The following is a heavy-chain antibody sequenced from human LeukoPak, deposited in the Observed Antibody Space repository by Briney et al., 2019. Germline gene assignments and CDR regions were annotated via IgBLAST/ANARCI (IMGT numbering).Heavy chain of an antibody. D-gene: IGHD2-21*01. CDR3: ARRCAGGDCYGAFDY. Sequence: SRTLSLTCTVSDDSISSNDYYWGWIRQPPGKGLEWIGSISYSGSTYYKPSLKSRVTISVDTSKNQFSLKLSSVTAADTAVYYCARRCAGGDCYGAFDYWGQGTLVTVSS. J-gene: IGHJ4*02. CDR1: DDSISSNDYY. CDR2: ISYSGST. V-gene: IGHV4-39*01.